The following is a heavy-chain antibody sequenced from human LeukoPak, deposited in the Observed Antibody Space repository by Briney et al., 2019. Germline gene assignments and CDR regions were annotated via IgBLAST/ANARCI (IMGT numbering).Heavy chain of an antibody. Sequence: SETLSLTCTVSGGSISSSSYYWGWIRQPPGKGLEWIGYIYYSGNTNYNPSLKSRLTISVDTSKNQFSLKLGSVTAADTAVYYCARQGVVSIAYLFDYWGQGTLVTVSS. V-gene: IGHV4-61*05. CDR1: GGSISSSSYY. D-gene: IGHD3-10*01. CDR2: IYYSGNT. CDR3: ARQGVVSIAYLFDY. J-gene: IGHJ4*02.